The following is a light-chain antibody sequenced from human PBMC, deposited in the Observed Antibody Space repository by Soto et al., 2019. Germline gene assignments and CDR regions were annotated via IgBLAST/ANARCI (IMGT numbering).Light chain of an antibody. V-gene: IGLV2-14*01. CDR3: SSYTSSSTD. CDR2: DVS. Sequence: QSVLTQPASVSGSPGQSITISCTGTSSDVGGYNYVSWYQQHPGKAPKLMIYDVSNRPSGVSNRFSGSKSGNTASLTISGLQSEYEADYYGSSYTSSSTDFGTVTKLTVL. J-gene: IGLJ1*01. CDR1: SSDVGGYNY.